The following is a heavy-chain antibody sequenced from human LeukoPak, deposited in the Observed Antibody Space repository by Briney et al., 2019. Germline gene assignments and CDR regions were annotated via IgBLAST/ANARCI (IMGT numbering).Heavy chain of an antibody. Sequence: GASVTVSCKASGYTFTGYYMHWVRPAPGRGLEWMGWINPNSGGTNYAQKFQGRVTMTRDTSISTAYMELSRLRSDDTAVYYCAREIRRDYVPWGQGTLVTVSS. V-gene: IGHV1-2*02. CDR2: INPNSGGT. CDR1: GYTFTGYY. J-gene: IGHJ5*02. CDR3: AREIRRDYVP. D-gene: IGHD4-17*01.